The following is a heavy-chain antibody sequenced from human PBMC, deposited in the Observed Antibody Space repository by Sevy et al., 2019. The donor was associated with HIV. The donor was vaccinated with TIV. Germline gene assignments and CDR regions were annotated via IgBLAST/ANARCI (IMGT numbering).Heavy chain of an antibody. Sequence: GGSLRLSCVASGFTFSSYAMHWVRQAPGKGLEWVAVIWYDGSNKHYADSVKGRFTISRDNSTNTLYLQMDSLRAEDTVMYYLARGTNYYERSGYFSRASWDYWGQGALVTVSS. CDR2: IWYDGSNK. CDR3: ARGTNYYERSGYFSRASWDY. J-gene: IGHJ4*02. V-gene: IGHV3-33*01. CDR1: GFTFSSYA. D-gene: IGHD3-22*01.